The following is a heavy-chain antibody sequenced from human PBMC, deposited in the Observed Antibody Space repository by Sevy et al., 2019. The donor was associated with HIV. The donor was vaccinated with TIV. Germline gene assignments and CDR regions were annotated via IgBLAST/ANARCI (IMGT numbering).Heavy chain of an antibody. CDR1: GGTFGTYS. CDR2: IIPIFHSA. J-gene: IGHJ3*02. V-gene: IGHV1-69*13. Sequence: ASLKVSCKASGGTFGTYSLSWLRQAPGQGFEWMGGIIPIFHSANYAQNFQGRVTITADESTSTAYMELSSLRPEDSAVYYCARDRDITFGGGDAFDIWGHGTMVTVSS. D-gene: IGHD3-16*01. CDR3: ARDRDITFGGGDAFDI.